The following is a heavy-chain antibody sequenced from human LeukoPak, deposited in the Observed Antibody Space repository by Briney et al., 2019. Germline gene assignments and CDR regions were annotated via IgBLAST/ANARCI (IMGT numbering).Heavy chain of an antibody. CDR1: GYTFTSYA. Sequence: GASVKVSCKASGYTFTSYAMHWVRQAPGQRLEWMGWINAGNGNTKYLQKFQGRVTITRDTSASTAYMELSSLRSEDTAVYYCARDYSGSYLDYWGQGTLVTVSS. CDR3: ARDYSGSYLDY. V-gene: IGHV1-3*01. D-gene: IGHD1-26*01. J-gene: IGHJ4*02. CDR2: INAGNGNT.